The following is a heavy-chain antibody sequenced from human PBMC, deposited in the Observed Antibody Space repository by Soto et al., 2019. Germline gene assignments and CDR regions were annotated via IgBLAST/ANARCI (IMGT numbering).Heavy chain of an antibody. J-gene: IGHJ4*02. D-gene: IGHD6-19*01. V-gene: IGHV3-23*01. CDR3: AKVEDNTGWAVVDS. CDR1: GFGFSSYA. CDR2: TPATDDDT. Sequence: EVQLLESGGGMVQPGGSLRISCVASGFGFSSYAISWVRQSPGKGLEWVSTTPATDDDTSYALSVTGRFIVSRDNSKNTLSLLMRSLRAEDTALYYCAKVEDNTGWAVVDSWGQGTLVTVSS.